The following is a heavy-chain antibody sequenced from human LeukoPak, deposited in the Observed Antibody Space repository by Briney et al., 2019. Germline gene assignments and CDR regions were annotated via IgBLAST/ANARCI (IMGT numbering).Heavy chain of an antibody. D-gene: IGHD2-2*02. V-gene: IGHV3-20*04. CDR2: INWNGGST. CDR1: GSPLEDYG. Sequence: GGSRRLSGAASGSPLEDYGISGVGQAQGKGLEWVSGINWNGGSTGYADSVKGRFTISRDNAKNSLYLQMNSLRAEDTALYYCARLIRWQLLYPSAMDVWGKGTTVTVSS. J-gene: IGHJ6*03. CDR3: ARLIRWQLLYPSAMDV.